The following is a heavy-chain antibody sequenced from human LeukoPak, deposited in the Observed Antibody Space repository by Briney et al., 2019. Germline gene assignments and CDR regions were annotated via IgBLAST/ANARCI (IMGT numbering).Heavy chain of an antibody. Sequence: PSETLSLTCTVSDYSISSGYYWGWIRQPPGKGLEWIGSIYHSGRTYYNPSLKSRVTISVDTSKNQFSLKLSSVTAADTAVYYCARTYYDILTGYLYFDYWGQGTLVTVSS. V-gene: IGHV4-38-2*02. CDR3: ARTYYDILTGYLYFDY. CDR1: DYSISSGYY. CDR2: IYHSGRT. J-gene: IGHJ4*02. D-gene: IGHD3-9*01.